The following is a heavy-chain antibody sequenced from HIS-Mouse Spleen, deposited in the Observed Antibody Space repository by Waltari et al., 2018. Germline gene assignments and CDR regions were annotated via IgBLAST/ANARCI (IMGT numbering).Heavy chain of an antibody. J-gene: IGHJ3*02. V-gene: IGHV4-4*07. CDR1: GGSISSYY. D-gene: IGHD3-3*01. Sequence: QVQLQESGPGLVKPSETLSLTCTVSGGSISSYYWSWIRQPAGKGLEWIGRIDTSGSNNHNPSLKSRVTMSVDTSKNQFSLKLSSVTAADTAVYYCARDFHDFWSGYYGGDKKHDAFDIWGQGTMVTVSS. CDR2: IDTSGSN. CDR3: ARDFHDFWSGYYGGDKKHDAFDI.